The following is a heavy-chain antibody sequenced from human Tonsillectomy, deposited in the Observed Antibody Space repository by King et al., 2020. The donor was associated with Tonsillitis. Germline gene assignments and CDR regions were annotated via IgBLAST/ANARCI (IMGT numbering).Heavy chain of an antibody. V-gene: IGHV4-59*01. J-gene: IGHJ4*02. CDR1: GGSISGYY. Sequence: QLQESGPGLVKPSETLSLTCTVSGGSISGYYWSWIRQPPGKGLEWIGYIYYSWSTNYNPSLKSRVTISEDTSKNQFSLKLSSVTAADTAVYFCARGKNWGRTFDYWGQGTLVTVSS. D-gene: IGHD7-27*01. CDR2: IYYSWST. CDR3: ARGKNWGRTFDY.